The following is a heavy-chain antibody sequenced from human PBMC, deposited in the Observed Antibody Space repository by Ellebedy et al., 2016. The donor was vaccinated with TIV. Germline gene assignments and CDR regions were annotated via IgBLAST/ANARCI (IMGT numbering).Heavy chain of an antibody. D-gene: IGHD2-21*02. V-gene: IGHV4-39*01. CDR3: ARTDPWQPIDD. J-gene: IGHJ4*02. CDR2: IYYSGSP. CDR1: GGSISNSDYY. Sequence: MPSETLSLTCTVSGGSISNSDYYRNWIRQPPGKGLEWIGSIYYSGSPYYNPSFKSRVTLSADTSKNQFSLNLRTVTAADTAVYYCARTDPWQPIDDWGQGILVSVSS.